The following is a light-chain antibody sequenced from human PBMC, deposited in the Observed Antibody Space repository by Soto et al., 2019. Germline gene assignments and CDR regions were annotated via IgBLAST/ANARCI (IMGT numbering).Light chain of an antibody. CDR3: QQHANWPLT. CDR1: QSVGNN. CDR2: EAS. J-gene: IGKJ4*01. Sequence: EIVLTQSPATLSLSPGERATLSCRASQSVGNNLAWYQQKPGQDPGLLIYEASTRATVIPARFSGSGSGTDFTLTISSLEPEDFAVYYCQQHANWPLTFGGGTKVEIK. V-gene: IGKV3-11*01.